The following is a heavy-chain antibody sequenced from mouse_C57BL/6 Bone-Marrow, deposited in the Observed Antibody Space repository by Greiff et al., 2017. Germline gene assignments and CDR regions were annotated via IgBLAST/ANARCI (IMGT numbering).Heavy chain of an antibody. D-gene: IGHD1-2*01. Sequence: EVQLQQSGAELVKPGASVKLSCTASGFNIKDDYMHWVKQSPEQGLEWIGWIDPENGDTGYASKFKGKATMTADPSSNTAYLQLSSLTSEDTADYYWTSFYGLCYAMDYWGQGTSVTVSS. J-gene: IGHJ4*01. CDR2: IDPENGDT. CDR3: TSFYGLCYAMDY. CDR1: GFNIKDDY. V-gene: IGHV14-4*01.